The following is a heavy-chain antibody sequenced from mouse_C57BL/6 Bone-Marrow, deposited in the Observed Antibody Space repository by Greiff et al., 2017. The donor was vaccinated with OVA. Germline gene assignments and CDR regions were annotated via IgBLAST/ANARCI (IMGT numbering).Heavy chain of an antibody. CDR1: GYTFTSYW. CDR2: IHPSDSDT. V-gene: IGHV1-74*01. Sequence: QVHVKQSGAELVKPGASVKVSCKASGYTFTSYWMHWVKQRPGQGLEWIGGIHPSDSDTNYNQKFKGKATLTVDKSSSTAYMQLSSLTSEDSAVYYCAIIPLTAYWGQGTTLTVSS. CDR3: AIIPLTAY. D-gene: IGHD1-2*01. J-gene: IGHJ2*01.